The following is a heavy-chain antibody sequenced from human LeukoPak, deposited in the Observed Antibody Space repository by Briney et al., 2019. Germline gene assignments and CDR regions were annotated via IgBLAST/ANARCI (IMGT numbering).Heavy chain of an antibody. V-gene: IGHV3-48*02. CDR1: GFSFSIYS. Sequence: GGSLRLSCAASGFSFSIYSMNWVRQAPGKGLEWVSYISSSSSAIYYADSVKGRFTISRDNAKNSVYLQMNSLRDEDTAVYYCVRVKTAMDIDYWGQGTLVTVSS. CDR2: ISSSSSAI. D-gene: IGHD5-18*01. J-gene: IGHJ4*02. CDR3: VRVKTAMDIDY.